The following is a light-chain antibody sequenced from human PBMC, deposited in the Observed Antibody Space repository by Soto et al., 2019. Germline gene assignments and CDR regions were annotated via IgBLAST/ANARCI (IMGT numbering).Light chain of an antibody. J-gene: IGKJ5*01. CDR2: GAS. Sequence: EIVMTQSPATLSVSPGERATLSCRASQSITSNYLAWYQQKPGQAPRLLIFGASSRATGIPDKFSGSGSGTDFTLTISRLEPDDFAVYYCQQRNNWPSITFGQGTRLEIK. V-gene: IGKV3D-20*02. CDR3: QQRNNWPSIT. CDR1: QSITSNY.